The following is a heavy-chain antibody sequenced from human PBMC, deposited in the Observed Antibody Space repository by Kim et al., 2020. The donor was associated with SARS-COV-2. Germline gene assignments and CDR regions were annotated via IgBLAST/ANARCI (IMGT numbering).Heavy chain of an antibody. CDR1: GFTFSSYA. J-gene: IGHJ5*02. Sequence: GGSLRLSCAASGFTFSSYAMHWVRQAPGKGLEWVAVISYDGSNKYYADSVKGRFTISRDNSKNTLYLQMNSLRAEDTAVYYCARPTLRGVIAARPYNWFDPWGQEPWSPSPQ. CDR2: ISYDGSNK. D-gene: IGHD6-6*01. V-gene: IGHV3-30-3*01. CDR3: ARPTLRGVIAARPYNWFDP.